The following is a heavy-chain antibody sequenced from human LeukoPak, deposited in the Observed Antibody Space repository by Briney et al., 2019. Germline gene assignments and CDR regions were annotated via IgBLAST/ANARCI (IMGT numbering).Heavy chain of an antibody. CDR2: ISWKSGSI. CDR3: AKEAQTYYDFWSGQYYFDY. V-gene: IGHV3-9*01. J-gene: IGHJ4*02. D-gene: IGHD3-3*01. CDR1: GFTFDDYA. Sequence: PGRSRRLSCAASGFTFDDYAMHWVRQAPGKGLEWVSGISWKSGSIGYADSVKGRFTISRDNAKNSLYLQMNSLRAEDTPLYYCAKEAQTYYDFWSGQYYFDYWGQGTLVTVSS.